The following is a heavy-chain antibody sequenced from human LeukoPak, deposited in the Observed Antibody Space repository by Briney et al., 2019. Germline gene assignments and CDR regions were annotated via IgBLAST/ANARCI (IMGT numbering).Heavy chain of an antibody. CDR1: GGTFSSYA. CDR3: ATKRMYSNFDYYYYYMDV. J-gene: IGHJ6*03. V-gene: IGHV1-69*01. Sequence: SVKVSCXASGGTFSSYAISWVRQAPGQGLEWMGGIIPIFGTANYAQKFQGRVTITADESTSTAYMELSSLRSEDTAVYYCATKRMYSNFDYYYYYMDVWGKGTTVTVSS. D-gene: IGHD4-11*01. CDR2: IIPIFGTA.